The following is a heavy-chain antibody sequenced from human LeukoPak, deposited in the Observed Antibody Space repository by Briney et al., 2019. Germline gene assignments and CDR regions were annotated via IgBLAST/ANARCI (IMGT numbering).Heavy chain of an antibody. D-gene: IGHD2-2*01. Sequence: SETLSLTCTVSGGSISSYYWSWIRQPPGQGLEWIGYIYTSGSTNYNPSLKSRVTISVDTSKNQFSLKLSSVTAADTAVYYCAGLVVLAAPFDYWGQGTLVTVSS. CDR3: AGLVVLAAPFDY. V-gene: IGHV4-4*09. CDR2: IYTSGST. CDR1: GGSISSYY. J-gene: IGHJ4*02.